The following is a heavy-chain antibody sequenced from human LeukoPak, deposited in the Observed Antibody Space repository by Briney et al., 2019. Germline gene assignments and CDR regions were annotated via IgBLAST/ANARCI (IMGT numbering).Heavy chain of an antibody. Sequence: HRASVKVSCKASGGTFSRYAISWVRQSPGQGLEWMGGIIPIFGTANYAQKFQGRVTITADESTSTAYMELSSLRSEDTAVYYCARLYGDSTGILDYWGQGTLVTVSS. V-gene: IGHV1-69*13. D-gene: IGHD4-17*01. J-gene: IGHJ4*02. CDR3: ARLYGDSTGILDY. CDR2: IIPIFGTA. CDR1: GGTFSRYA.